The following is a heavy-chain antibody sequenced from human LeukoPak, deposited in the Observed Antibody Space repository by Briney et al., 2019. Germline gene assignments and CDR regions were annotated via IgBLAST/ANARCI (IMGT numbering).Heavy chain of an antibody. CDR1: GFTFSSYW. CDR3: ARAGLDTAMVSLYFDY. V-gene: IGHV3-7*01. D-gene: IGHD5-18*01. J-gene: IGHJ4*02. CDR2: IKQDGSEK. Sequence: GGSLRLSCAASGFTFSSYWMSWVRQAPGKGLEWVANIKQDGSEKYYVDSVKGRFTISRDNAKNSLYLQMNSLRAEDTAVYYCARAGLDTAMVSLYFDYWGQGTLVTVSS.